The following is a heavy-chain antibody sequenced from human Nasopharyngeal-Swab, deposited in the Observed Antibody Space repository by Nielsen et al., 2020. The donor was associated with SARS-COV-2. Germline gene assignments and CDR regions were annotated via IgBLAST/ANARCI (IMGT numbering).Heavy chain of an antibody. J-gene: IGHJ5*02. V-gene: IGHV3-66*02. D-gene: IGHD6-13*01. CDR3: ARLSLAAAGDNWFDP. Sequence: VREAPGKGLEWVSVIYSGGSTYYADSVKGRFTISRDNSKNTLYLQMNSLRAEDTAVYYCARLSLAAAGDNWFDPWGQGTLVTVSS. CDR2: IYSGGST.